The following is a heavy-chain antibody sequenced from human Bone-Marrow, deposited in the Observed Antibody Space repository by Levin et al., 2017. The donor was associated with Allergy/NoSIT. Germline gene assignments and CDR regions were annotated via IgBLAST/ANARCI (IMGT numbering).Heavy chain of an antibody. CDR2: VYYSGNT. CDR1: GGSMNRYY. D-gene: IGHD3-9*01. J-gene: IGHJ3*02. CDR3: AREGYFDWLYAFDI. Sequence: SSETLSLTCTVSGGSMNRYYWTWIRQPPGKGLEWIGYVYYSGNTNYNPSLKSRVTISVDTSKNQFSLKLSSVTAADTAVYYCAREGYFDWLYAFDIWGQGTMVTVSS. V-gene: IGHV4-59*01.